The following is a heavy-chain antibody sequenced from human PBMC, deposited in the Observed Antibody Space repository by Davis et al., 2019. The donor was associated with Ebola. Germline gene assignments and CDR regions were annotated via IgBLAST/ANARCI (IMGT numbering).Heavy chain of an antibody. J-gene: IGHJ5*02. CDR2: INHSGST. CDR3: ARVYYDFWSGLQALPFDP. V-gene: IGHV4-34*01. D-gene: IGHD3-3*01. CDR1: GGSFSGYY. Sequence: PSETLSLTCAVYGGSFSGYYWSWIRQPPGKGLEWIGEINHSGSTNYNPSLKSRVTISVDTSKNQFSLKLSSVTAADTAVYYCARVYYDFWSGLQALPFDPWGQGTLVTVSS.